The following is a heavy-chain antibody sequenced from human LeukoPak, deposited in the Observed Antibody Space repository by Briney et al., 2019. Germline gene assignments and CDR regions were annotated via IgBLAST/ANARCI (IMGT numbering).Heavy chain of an antibody. D-gene: IGHD6-13*01. CDR2: ISSSSSTI. J-gene: IGHJ4*02. Sequence: GGSLRLSCAASGFTFSSYSMNWVRQAPGKGLEWVSYISSSSSTIYYADSVKGRFTISRDNAKNSLYLQMNSLRAEDTAVYYCARTYSSSWYVAFNFDYWGQGTLVTVSS. V-gene: IGHV3-48*01. CDR3: ARTYSSSWYVAFNFDY. CDR1: GFTFSSYS.